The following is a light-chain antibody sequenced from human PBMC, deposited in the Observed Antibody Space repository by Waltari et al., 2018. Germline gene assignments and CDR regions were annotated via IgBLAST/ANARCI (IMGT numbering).Light chain of an antibody. CDR3: SSYMNSSLV. J-gene: IGLJ3*02. CDR2: VVS. Sequence: QSALTQPASVSGSPGQSITISCTGTSSDIGGYKYVSWYQQRPGKAPKLMIYVVSNRPSGVSNRFSGSKSGSTASLTISGLQSEDEADYYCSSYMNSSLVFGAGTKVTVL. CDR1: SSDIGGYKY. V-gene: IGLV2-14*01.